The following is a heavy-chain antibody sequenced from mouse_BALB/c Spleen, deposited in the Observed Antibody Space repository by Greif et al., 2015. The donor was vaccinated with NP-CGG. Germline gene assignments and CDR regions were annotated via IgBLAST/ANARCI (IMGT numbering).Heavy chain of an antibody. V-gene: IGHV1-69*02. Sequence: QVQLQQSGAELVKPGASVKLSCKASGYTFTSYWMHWVKQRPGQGLEWIGEIDPSDSYTNYNQKFKGKATLTVDKSSSTAYMQLSSLTSEDSAVYYCAGLGNLHYYAMDYWGQGTSVTVSS. D-gene: IGHD2-1*01. J-gene: IGHJ4*01. CDR1: GYTFTSYW. CDR3: AGLGNLHYYAMDY. CDR2: IDPSDSYT.